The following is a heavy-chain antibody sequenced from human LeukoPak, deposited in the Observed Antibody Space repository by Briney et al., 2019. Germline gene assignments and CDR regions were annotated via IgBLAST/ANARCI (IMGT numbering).Heavy chain of an antibody. CDR3: ARDRIVGPTTRDAFDI. Sequence: ASVKVSCKASGYTFTSYYMHWVRQAPGQGLEWMGIINPSGGSTSYAQKFQGRVTMTRDMSTSTVYMEPSSLRSEDTAVYYCARDRIVGPTTRDAFDIWGQGTMVTVSS. CDR2: INPSGGST. CDR1: GYTFTSYY. J-gene: IGHJ3*02. D-gene: IGHD1-26*01. V-gene: IGHV1-46*01.